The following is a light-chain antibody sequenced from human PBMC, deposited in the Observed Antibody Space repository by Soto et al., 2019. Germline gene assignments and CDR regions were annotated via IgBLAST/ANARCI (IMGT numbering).Light chain of an antibody. Sequence: EIALPPYPASSRLSPGARATLSWRATQCVSSYLAWYQQKPGQAPRLLIYDASNRATGIPARFSGSGSGTDFTLTISSLEPEDFAVYYCQQHSSLWTFGQGTKVDIK. J-gene: IGKJ1*01. CDR3: QQHSSLWT. CDR1: QCVSSY. V-gene: IGKV3-11*01. CDR2: DAS.